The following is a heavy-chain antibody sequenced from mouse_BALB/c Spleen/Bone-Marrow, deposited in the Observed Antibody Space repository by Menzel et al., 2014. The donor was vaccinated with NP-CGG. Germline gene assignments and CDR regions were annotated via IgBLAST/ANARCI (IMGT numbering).Heavy chain of an antibody. CDR3: ARGYYDDY. V-gene: IGHV7-3*02. CDR1: GFTFTDYF. D-gene: IGHD2-4*01. Sequence: EVQVVESGGGLVRPGGSLRLSCATSGFTFTDYFMTWVRQPPGKALEWLGFIRNKANGYATEYSASVKGRFTISRNNSQSILYLQMNALRAEDSATYYCARGYYDDYWGQGTTLTVSS. J-gene: IGHJ2*01. CDR2: IRNKANGYAT.